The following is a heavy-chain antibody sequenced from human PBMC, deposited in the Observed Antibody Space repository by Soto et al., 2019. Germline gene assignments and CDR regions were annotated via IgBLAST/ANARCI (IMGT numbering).Heavy chain of an antibody. CDR2: ISGDDTVI. V-gene: IGHV3-11*01. Sequence: QVQLVESGGGLVNPGGSLRLACAASGFTFSDYYMSWIRQVPGKGLEWVAYISGDDTVIYYADSMKGRYTISRDNATELLYLQMNSLRVEDTAIYYCARAVGHGVGASRYWGQGTLVTVSS. CDR1: GFTFSDYY. D-gene: IGHD1-26*01. J-gene: IGHJ4*02. CDR3: ARAVGHGVGASRY.